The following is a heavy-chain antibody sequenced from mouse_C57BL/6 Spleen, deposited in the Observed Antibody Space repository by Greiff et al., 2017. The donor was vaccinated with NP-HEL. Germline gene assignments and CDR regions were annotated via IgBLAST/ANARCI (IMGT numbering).Heavy chain of an antibody. Sequence: EVHLVESGGGLVKPGGSLKLSCAASGFTFSDYGMHWVRQAPEKGLEWVAYISSGGSTIYYADPVKGRFTISRDNATNTLFLQMTSLGAEDTAMYYCAGGAMDYWGQGTSVTVSS. CDR2: ISSGGSTI. CDR1: GFTFSDYG. J-gene: IGHJ4*01. V-gene: IGHV5-17*01. CDR3: AGGAMDY.